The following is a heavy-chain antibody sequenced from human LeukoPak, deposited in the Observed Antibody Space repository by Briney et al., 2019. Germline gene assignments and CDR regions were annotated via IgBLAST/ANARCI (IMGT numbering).Heavy chain of an antibody. J-gene: IGHJ3*02. Sequence: GGSLRLSCAASGFTFSSYSMNWVRQAPGKGLEWVSSISSSSYIYYADSVKGRFTISRDNAKNSLYLQMNSLRAEDTAVYYCARYYYDSSGYNDAFDIWGQGTMVTVSS. V-gene: IGHV3-21*01. CDR3: ARYYYDSSGYNDAFDI. CDR1: GFTFSSYS. D-gene: IGHD3-22*01. CDR2: ISSSSYI.